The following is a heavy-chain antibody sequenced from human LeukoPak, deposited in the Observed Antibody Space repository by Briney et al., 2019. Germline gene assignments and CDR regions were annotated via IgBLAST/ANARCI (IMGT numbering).Heavy chain of an antibody. Sequence: GGSLRLSCAASGFTFSSYAMSWVRQAPGKGLEWVSAISGSGGSTYYAHSVKGRFTISRDNSKNTLYLQMNSLRAADTAVYYCAKAMIVVVIQGGLDYWGQGTLVTVSS. D-gene: IGHD3-22*01. CDR3: AKAMIVVVIQGGLDY. V-gene: IGHV3-23*01. CDR2: ISGSGGST. CDR1: GFTFSSYA. J-gene: IGHJ4*02.